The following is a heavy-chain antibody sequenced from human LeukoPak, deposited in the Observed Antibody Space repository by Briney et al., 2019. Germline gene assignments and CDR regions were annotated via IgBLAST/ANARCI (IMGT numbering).Heavy chain of an antibody. Sequence: KPSETLSLTCTVSGGSISSSSYYWGWIRQPPGKGLEWIGSIYYSGSTYYNPSLKSRVTISVDTSKNQFSLSLNSVIAADTAIYYCASGGKLERRGYFDYWGQGTLVTVSS. CDR3: ASGGKLERRGYFDY. J-gene: IGHJ4*02. D-gene: IGHD1-1*01. CDR1: GGSISSSSYY. CDR2: IYYSGST. V-gene: IGHV4-39*07.